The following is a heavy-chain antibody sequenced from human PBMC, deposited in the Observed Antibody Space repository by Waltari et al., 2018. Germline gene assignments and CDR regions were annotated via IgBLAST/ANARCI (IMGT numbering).Heavy chain of an antibody. CDR2: IKRDGSEK. CDR3: ARYGLGAGTFDY. D-gene: IGHD6-13*01. CDR1: GFTFSNYW. J-gene: IGHJ4*02. Sequence: EVQLVESGGGLVQPGGSLRLSCAASGFTFSNYWMSWVRLAPGKGLEWVAYIKRDGSEKYDVDSVRGRFTISRDNAKSSLYLQMNSLRAEDTAVYYCARYGLGAGTFDYWGQGTLVTVSS. V-gene: IGHV3-7*01.